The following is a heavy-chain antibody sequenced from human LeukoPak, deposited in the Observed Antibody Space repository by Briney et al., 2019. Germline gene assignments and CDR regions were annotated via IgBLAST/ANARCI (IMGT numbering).Heavy chain of an antibody. CDR3: ARDHPGDYYDSSGPTYYFDY. Sequence: GGSLRLSCAASGFTFSSYGMHWVRQAPGKGLEWVAVISYDGSNKYYADSVKGRFTISRDNSKNTLYLQMNSLRAEDTAVYYCARDHPGDYYDSSGPTYYFDYWGQGTLVTVSS. V-gene: IGHV3-30*03. CDR2: ISYDGSNK. D-gene: IGHD3-22*01. J-gene: IGHJ4*02. CDR1: GFTFSSYG.